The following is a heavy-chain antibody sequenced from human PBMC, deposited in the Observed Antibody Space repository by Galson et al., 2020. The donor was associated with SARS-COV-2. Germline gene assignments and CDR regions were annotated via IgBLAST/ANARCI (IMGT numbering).Heavy chain of an antibody. D-gene: IGHD3-3*02. CDR2: IYSSGTT. J-gene: IGHJ4*02. Sequence: SETLSLTCTVSGYSISSGSYLWSWIRQPAGKGLEWIGRIYSSGTTNYNPSLMSRVTISLDTSKNQFSLNLSSVTAADAAVYYCARGLAFWGPGTLVTVSS. V-gene: IGHV4-61*02. CDR1: GYSISSGSYL. CDR3: ARGLAF.